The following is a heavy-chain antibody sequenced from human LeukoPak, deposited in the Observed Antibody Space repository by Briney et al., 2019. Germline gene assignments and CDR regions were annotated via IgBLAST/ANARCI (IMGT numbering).Heavy chain of an antibody. V-gene: IGHV1-69*13. J-gene: IGHJ6*02. CDR2: IIPIFGTA. D-gene: IGHD2-2*02. CDR3: ARGPLYCSSTSCYNGLLYYYGMDV. CDR1: GGAFSSYA. Sequence: SVKVSCKASGGAFSSYAISWVRQAPGQGLEWMGGIIPIFGTANYAQKFQGRVTITADESTSTAYMELSSLRSEDTAVYYCARGPLYCSSTSCYNGLLYYYGMDVWGQGTTVTVSS.